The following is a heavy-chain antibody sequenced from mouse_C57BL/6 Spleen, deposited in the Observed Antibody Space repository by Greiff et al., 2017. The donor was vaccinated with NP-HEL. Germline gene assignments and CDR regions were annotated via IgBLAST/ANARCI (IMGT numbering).Heavy chain of an antibody. CDR3: ARSYYGSSYSYWYFDV. CDR1: GFTFTDYY. Sequence: EVHLVESGGGLVQPGGSLSLSCAASGFTFTDYYMSWVRQPPGKALEWLGFIRNKANGYTTEYSASVKGRFTISRDNSQSILYLQMNALRAEDSATYYCARSYYGSSYSYWYFDVWGTGTTVTVSS. CDR2: IRNKANGYTT. V-gene: IGHV7-3*01. D-gene: IGHD1-1*01. J-gene: IGHJ1*03.